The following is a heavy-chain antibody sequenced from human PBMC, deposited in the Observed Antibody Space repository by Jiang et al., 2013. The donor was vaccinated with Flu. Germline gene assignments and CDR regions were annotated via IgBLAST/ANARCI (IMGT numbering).Heavy chain of an antibody. J-gene: IGHJ4*02. CDR2: INHSGST. V-gene: IGHV4-34*01. Sequence: LLKPSETLSLTCAVYGGSFSGYYWSWIRQPPGKGLEWIGEINHSGSTNYNPSLKSRVTISVDTSKNQFSLKLSSVAAADTAVYYCARGRGSGWYVGYWGQGTLVTVSS. CDR3: ARGRGSGWYVGY. D-gene: IGHD6-19*01. CDR1: GGSFSGYY.